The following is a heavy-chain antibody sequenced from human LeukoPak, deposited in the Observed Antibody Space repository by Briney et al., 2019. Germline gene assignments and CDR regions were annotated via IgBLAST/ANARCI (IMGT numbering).Heavy chain of an antibody. CDR2: MYSGGNT. J-gene: IGHJ4*02. V-gene: IGHV3-53*01. CDR1: GFTVSSNY. Sequence: GGSLRLSCAASGFTVSSNYMTWVRQAPGKGLEWVSVMYSGGNTYYADSVKGRFTISRDNSENTLSLQMNSLRAEDTAVYFCGRGLVGASGGGTFDYWGQGTLVAVSS. CDR3: GRGLVGASGGGTFDY. D-gene: IGHD1-7*01.